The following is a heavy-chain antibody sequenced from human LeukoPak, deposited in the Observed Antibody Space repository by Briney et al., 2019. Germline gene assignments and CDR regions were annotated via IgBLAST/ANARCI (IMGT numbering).Heavy chain of an antibody. D-gene: IGHD3-22*01. V-gene: IGHV3-7*01. Sequence: GGSLRLSYAASGFTFSSYWMSWVRQAPGKGLEWVANIKQDGSEKYYVDSVKGRFTISRDNAKNSLYVQMNSLRAEDTAVYYCARDDDYYDSSGYYYDYFDYWGQGTLVTVSS. CDR2: IKQDGSEK. J-gene: IGHJ4*02. CDR3: ARDDDYYDSSGYYYDYFDY. CDR1: GFTFSSYW.